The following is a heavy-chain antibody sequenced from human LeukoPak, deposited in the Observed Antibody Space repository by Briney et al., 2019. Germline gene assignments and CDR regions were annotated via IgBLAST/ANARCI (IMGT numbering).Heavy chain of an antibody. V-gene: IGHV4-61*02. Sequence: SETLSLTCTVSGGSISSGSYYWSWIRQPAGKGLEWIGRIYTSGSTNYNPSLKSRVTISVDTSKNQFSLKLSSVTAADTAVYYCAREVGLKTFDIWRQGTMVTVSS. J-gene: IGHJ3*02. CDR2: IYTSGST. CDR1: GGSISSGSYY. CDR3: AREVGLKTFDI.